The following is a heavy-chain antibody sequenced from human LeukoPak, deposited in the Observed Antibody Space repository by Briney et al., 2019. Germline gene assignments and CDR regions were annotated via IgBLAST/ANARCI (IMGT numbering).Heavy chain of an antibody. CDR2: IYYSGST. Sequence: SETLSLTCTVSGGSISSGSYYWGWIRQPPGKGLEWIGSIYYSGSTYYNPSLKSRVTISVDTSKNQFSLKLSSVTAADTAVYYCARPHYDFWSGRESDAFDIWGQGTMVTVSS. V-gene: IGHV4-39*01. D-gene: IGHD3-3*01. CDR1: GGSISSGSYY. CDR3: ARPHYDFWSGRESDAFDI. J-gene: IGHJ3*02.